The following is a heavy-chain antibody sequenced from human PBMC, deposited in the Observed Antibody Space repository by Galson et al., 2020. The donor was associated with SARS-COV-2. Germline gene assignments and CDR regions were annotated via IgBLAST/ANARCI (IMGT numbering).Heavy chain of an antibody. V-gene: IGHV3-21*01. CDR2: ISSSSSYV. J-gene: IGHJ6*02. Sequence: TGGSLRLSCAASGFTFSSYSMNWVRQAPGKGLEWVSSISSSSSYVYYADSVKGRFTIPRDNAKNSLYLQMNSLRAEDTAVYYCARDLGYTIFGVVSEYYYYGMDVWGQGTTVTVSS. CDR1: GFTFSSYS. CDR3: ARDLGYTIFGVVSEYYYYGMDV. D-gene: IGHD3-3*01.